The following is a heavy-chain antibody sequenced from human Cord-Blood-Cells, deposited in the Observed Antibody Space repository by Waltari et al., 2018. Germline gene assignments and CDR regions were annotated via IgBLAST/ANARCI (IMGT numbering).Heavy chain of an antibody. V-gene: IGHV3-9*01. D-gene: IGHD6-6*01. CDR3: AKADSSSSLYDY. J-gene: IGHJ4*02. CDR2: ISWNSGSI. CDR1: GFTFDDYA. Sequence: AASGFTFDDYAMHWVRQAPGKGLEWVSGISWNSGSIGYADSVKGRFTISRDNAKNSLYLQMNSLRAEDTALYYCAKADSSSSLYDYWGQGTLVTVSS.